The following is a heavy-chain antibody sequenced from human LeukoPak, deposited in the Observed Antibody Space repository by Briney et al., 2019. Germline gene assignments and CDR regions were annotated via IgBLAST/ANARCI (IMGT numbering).Heavy chain of an antibody. Sequence: GGSLRLSCAASGFTFSSYAMHWVRQAPGKGLEWVAVISYDGSNKYYADSVKGRFTISRDNSKNTLYLQMNSLRAEDTAVYYCARDHLGYCSSTSCYPGVLWGQGTLVTVSS. CDR1: GFTFSSYA. J-gene: IGHJ4*02. CDR3: ARDHLGYCSSTSCYPGVL. V-gene: IGHV3-30-3*01. CDR2: ISYDGSNK. D-gene: IGHD2-2*01.